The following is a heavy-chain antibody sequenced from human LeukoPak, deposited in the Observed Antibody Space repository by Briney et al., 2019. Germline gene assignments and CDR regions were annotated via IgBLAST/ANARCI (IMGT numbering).Heavy chain of an antibody. Sequence: GRSLRLSCAATGFTFSSHGMHWVRQAPGKGLEWVAVVWLDGSNKYYGDSVKGRFTISRDNSKNTLYLEMNSLRAEDTAVYYCARGRRVNYYMDVWGKGTTVTVSS. CDR1: GFTFSSHG. V-gene: IGHV3-33*01. CDR2: VWLDGSNK. J-gene: IGHJ6*03. D-gene: IGHD1-14*01. CDR3: ARGRRVNYYMDV.